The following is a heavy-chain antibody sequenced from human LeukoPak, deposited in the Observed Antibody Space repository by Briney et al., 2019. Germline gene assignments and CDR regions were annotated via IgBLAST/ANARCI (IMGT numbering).Heavy chain of an antibody. V-gene: IGHV3-9*01. Sequence: PGRSLRLPCAASGFTFDDYAMHWVRQAPGKGLEWVSGISWNSGSIGYADSVKGRFTISRDNAKNSLYLQMNSLRAEDTALYYCAKGKSYDYWGQGTLVTVSS. CDR3: AKGKSYDY. D-gene: IGHD3-10*01. J-gene: IGHJ4*02. CDR2: ISWNSGSI. CDR1: GFTFDDYA.